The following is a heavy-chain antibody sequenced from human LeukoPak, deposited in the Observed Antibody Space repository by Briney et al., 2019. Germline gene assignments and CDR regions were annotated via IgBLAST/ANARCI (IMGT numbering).Heavy chain of an antibody. Sequence: GGSLRISCAAAGFTFDDYAMHWVRQAPGKGLEWVSGISWNRGSIGYADSVKGRFTISRDNAKNSLYLQMNSLRAEDTALYYCAKGITLGGVIVMSDINPGGDAFDIWGQGTMLTVSS. V-gene: IGHV3-9*01. CDR3: AKGITLGGVIVMSDINPGGDAFDI. D-gene: IGHD3-16*02. J-gene: IGHJ3*02. CDR2: ISWNRGSI. CDR1: GFTFDDYA.